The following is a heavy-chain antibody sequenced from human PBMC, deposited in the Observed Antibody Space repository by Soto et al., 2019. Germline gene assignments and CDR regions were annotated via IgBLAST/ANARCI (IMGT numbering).Heavy chain of an antibody. V-gene: IGHV1-2*04. D-gene: IGHD6-6*01. CDR2: INPNSGGT. CDR3: ARTLPTREYSSSRNDAFDI. Sequence: ASVKVSCKASGYTFTGYYMHWVRQAPGQGLEWMGWINPNSGGTNYAQKFQGWVTMTRDTSISTAYMELSRLRSDDTAVYYCARTLPTREYSSSRNDAFDIWGQGTMVTVSS. CDR1: GYTFTGYY. J-gene: IGHJ3*02.